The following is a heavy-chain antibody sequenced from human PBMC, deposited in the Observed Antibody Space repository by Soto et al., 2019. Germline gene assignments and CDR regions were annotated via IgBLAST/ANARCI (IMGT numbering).Heavy chain of an antibody. CDR2: IYSGGST. J-gene: IGHJ3*02. V-gene: IGHV3-66*01. CDR3: ARDMAMVRGVDAFDI. D-gene: IGHD3-10*01. Sequence: ESGGGLVQPGGSLRLSCAASGFTVSSNYMSWVRQAPGKGLEWVSVIYSGGSTYYADSVKGRFTISRDNSKNTLYLQMNSLRAEDTAVYYCARDMAMVRGVDAFDIWGQGTMVTVSS. CDR1: GFTVSSNY.